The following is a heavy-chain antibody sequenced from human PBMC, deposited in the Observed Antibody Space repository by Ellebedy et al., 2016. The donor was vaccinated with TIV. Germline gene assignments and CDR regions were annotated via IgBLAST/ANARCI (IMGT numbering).Heavy chain of an antibody. CDR3: ARNRDANGCYVDL. Sequence: PGGSLRLSCAASGFIVATDYMSWVRQAPGKGPEWVSTIYSGGAAYYGDSVKGRFTVSRDNSKNTVYLQMNSLRVEDTAVYFCARNRDANGCYVDLWGQGTLVTVSS. V-gene: IGHV3-66*01. CDR2: IYSGGAA. J-gene: IGHJ5*02. D-gene: IGHD3-16*01. CDR1: GFIVATDY.